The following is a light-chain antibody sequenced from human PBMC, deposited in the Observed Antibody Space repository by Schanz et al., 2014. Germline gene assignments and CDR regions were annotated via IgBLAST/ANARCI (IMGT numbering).Light chain of an antibody. Sequence: DIQMTQSPSAMSASVGATVTITCRASQGIANFLAWFQQKPGTVPKRLIYAASTLQRGVPSRFSGSGSGTEFTLTISSLQPEDFATYYCLQHKSYPRTFGQGTKVEIK. CDR2: AAS. CDR1: QGIANF. V-gene: IGKV1-17*03. J-gene: IGKJ1*01. CDR3: LQHKSYPRT.